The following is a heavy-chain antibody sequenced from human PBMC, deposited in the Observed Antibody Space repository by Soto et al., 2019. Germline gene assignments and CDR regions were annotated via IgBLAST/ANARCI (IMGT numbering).Heavy chain of an antibody. CDR2: ISWNSGSI. Sequence: EVQLVESGGGLVQPGRSLRLSCAASGFTFDDYAMHWVRQAPGKGLEWVSGISWNSGSIGYPDSVKGRFTISRDNAKNSLYLQMNSLRAEDTALYYCAKDMAVATTIYYYYYMDVWGKGTTVTVSS. CDR1: GFTFDDYA. J-gene: IGHJ6*03. V-gene: IGHV3-9*01. D-gene: IGHD5-12*01. CDR3: AKDMAVATTIYYYYYMDV.